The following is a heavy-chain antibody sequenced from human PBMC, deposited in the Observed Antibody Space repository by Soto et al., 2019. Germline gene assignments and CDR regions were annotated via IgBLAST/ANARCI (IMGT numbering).Heavy chain of an antibody. Sequence: EVQLVESGGGLVQPGGPLSLSGAALGSSFGTYDMNWSRRAPGKGLEWVSYISSGGQTIKSTDSVKGRFTISRDNAKNSLYLQMSGLRDEDTGVYYCARDPQRGYSGMDVWGQGTTVTVSS. CDR1: GSSFGTYD. J-gene: IGHJ6*02. D-gene: IGHD2-2*01. CDR3: ARDPQRGYSGMDV. V-gene: IGHV3-48*02. CDR2: ISSGGQTI.